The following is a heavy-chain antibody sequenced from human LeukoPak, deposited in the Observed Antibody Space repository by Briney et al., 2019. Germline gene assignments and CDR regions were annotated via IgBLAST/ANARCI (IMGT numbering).Heavy chain of an antibody. CDR2: IHTSGST. V-gene: IGHV4-4*07. J-gene: IGHJ6*02. D-gene: IGHD1-14*01. CDR1: GRSFSNHY. CDR3: ARQPPQYYGMDV. Sequence: SQTLSLTCTVSGRSFSNHYTSWIRQPAGKGLEWVGCIHTSGSTNFNPPVKRRVPMSVDTSNNQFSMKVTAVTAADTAVYYWARQPPQYYGMDVWGQGTTVTVSS.